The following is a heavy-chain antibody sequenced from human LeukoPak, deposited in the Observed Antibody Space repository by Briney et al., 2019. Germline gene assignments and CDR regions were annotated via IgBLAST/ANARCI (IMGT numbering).Heavy chain of an antibody. J-gene: IGHJ4*02. Sequence: PGRSLRLSCAASEFTFSSYGMHWVRQAPGKGLEWVAVIWYDGSNKYYADSVKGRFTISRDNSKNTLYLQMNSLRAEDTAVYYCARGEQLLYYFDYWGQGTLVTVSS. CDR2: IWYDGSNK. D-gene: IGHD1-26*01. CDR1: EFTFSSYG. CDR3: ARGEQLLYYFDY. V-gene: IGHV3-33*01.